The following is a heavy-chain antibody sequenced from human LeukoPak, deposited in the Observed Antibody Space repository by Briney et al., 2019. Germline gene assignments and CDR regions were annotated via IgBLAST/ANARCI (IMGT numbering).Heavy chain of an antibody. Sequence: SETLSLTCIVSGGSISTYYWNWIRQPPGKGLEWIGYIYYSGSTYYNPSLKSRVTISVDTSKNQFSLKLSSVTAADTAVYYCAREGVVTYFDYWGQGTLVTVSS. CDR3: AREGVVTYFDY. CDR2: IYYSGST. V-gene: IGHV4-30-4*08. D-gene: IGHD3-3*01. J-gene: IGHJ4*02. CDR1: GGSISTYY.